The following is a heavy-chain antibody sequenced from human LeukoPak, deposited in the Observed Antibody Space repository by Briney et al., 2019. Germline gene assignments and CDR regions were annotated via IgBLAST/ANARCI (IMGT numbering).Heavy chain of an antibody. Sequence: SETLSLTCTVSGGSISSRSYYWGWIRQPPGKGLEWIGSIYYSGSTYYNPSLKSRVTISVDTSKNQFSLKLSSVTAADTALYYCARSLGYGDHVDYWGQGTLVTVSS. CDR3: ARSLGYGDHVDY. CDR1: GGSISSRSYY. V-gene: IGHV4-39*01. D-gene: IGHD4-17*01. CDR2: IYYSGST. J-gene: IGHJ4*02.